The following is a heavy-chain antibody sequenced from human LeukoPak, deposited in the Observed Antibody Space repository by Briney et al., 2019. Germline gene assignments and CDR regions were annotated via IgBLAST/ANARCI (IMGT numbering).Heavy chain of an antibody. Sequence: PGGSLRLSCAASGFTFSSYAMSWVRQAPGKGLEWVSAISGSGGSTYYADSVKGRFTISRDNSKNTLYLQMNSLRAEDTAVYYCANPPNSGYDPYFDYWGQGTLVTVSS. CDR3: ANPPNSGYDPYFDY. CDR1: GFTFSSYA. CDR2: ISGSGGST. J-gene: IGHJ4*02. D-gene: IGHD5-12*01. V-gene: IGHV3-23*01.